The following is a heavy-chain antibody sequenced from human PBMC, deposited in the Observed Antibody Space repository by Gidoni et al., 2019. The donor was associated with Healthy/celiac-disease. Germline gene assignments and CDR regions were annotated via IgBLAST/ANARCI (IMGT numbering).Heavy chain of an antibody. V-gene: IGHV4-59*01. J-gene: IGHJ4*02. CDR2: IYYSWST. CDR3: ASGTEYSYGLYYFDY. CDR1: GGSISSYY. Sequence: QVQLQESGPGLVKPSETLSLTCTVSGGSISSYYWSWIRQPPGKGLEWIGYIYYSWSTNYNPSLKCRVTISVDTSKNQFSLKLSSVTAADTAVYYCASGTEYSYGLYYFDYWGQGTLVTVSS. D-gene: IGHD5-18*01.